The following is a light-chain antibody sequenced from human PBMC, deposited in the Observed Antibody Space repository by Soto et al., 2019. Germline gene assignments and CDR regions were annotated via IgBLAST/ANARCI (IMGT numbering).Light chain of an antibody. CDR2: DAS. J-gene: IGKJ4*01. V-gene: IGKV3-20*01. CDR1: QSVSSSY. CDR3: QQYGRSPFT. Sequence: EIVLTQSPRTLSLSPGERATLSCRASQSVSSSYLAWYQQVPGQAPRLLIYDASSRATGIPDRFSGSGSGTDFTLTISRLEPEDFAMYYCQQYGRSPFTFGGGTKVEIK.